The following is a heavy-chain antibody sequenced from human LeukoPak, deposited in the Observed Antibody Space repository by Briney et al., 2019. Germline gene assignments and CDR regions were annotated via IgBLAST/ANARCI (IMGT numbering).Heavy chain of an antibody. CDR1: GGSISSSNW. CDR2: IYHSGST. Sequence: PSGTLSLTCAVSGGSISSSNWWSWIRQPPGKGLEWIGEIYHSGSTNYNPSLKSRVTISVDTSKNQFSLKLSSVTAADTAVYYCARRSYGSCDYWGQGTLVTVSS. CDR3: ARRSYGSCDY. D-gene: IGHD3-10*01. J-gene: IGHJ4*02. V-gene: IGHV4-4*02.